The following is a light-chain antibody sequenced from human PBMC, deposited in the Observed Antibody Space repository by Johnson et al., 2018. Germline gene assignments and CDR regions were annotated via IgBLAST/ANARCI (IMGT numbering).Light chain of an antibody. CDR3: GTWDSSLSAGNV. J-gene: IGLJ1*01. CDR2: ENN. V-gene: IGLV1-51*02. Sequence: QSVLTQPPSVSAAPGQKVTISCSGSSSNIGNNYVSWYQQLPGTAPKLLIYENNKRPSGIPDRFSGSKSGTSATLGITGLQTGDEAEYYCGTWDSSLSAGNVFGTGTKCTVL. CDR1: SSNIGNNY.